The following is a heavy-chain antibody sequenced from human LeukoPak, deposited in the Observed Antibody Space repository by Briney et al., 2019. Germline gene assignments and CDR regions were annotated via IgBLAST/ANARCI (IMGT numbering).Heavy chain of an antibody. CDR1: GGSISSGGYY. D-gene: IGHD3-22*01. J-gene: IGHJ4*02. CDR3: AREAYYYDGSGPLDY. CDR2: IYYSGST. Sequence: PSETLSLTCTVSGGSISSGGYYWSWIRQHPGKGLEWIGYIYYSGSTYYNPSLKSRVTISVDTSKNQFSLKLSSVTAADTAVYYCAREAYYYDGSGPLDYWGQGTLVTVSS. V-gene: IGHV4-31*03.